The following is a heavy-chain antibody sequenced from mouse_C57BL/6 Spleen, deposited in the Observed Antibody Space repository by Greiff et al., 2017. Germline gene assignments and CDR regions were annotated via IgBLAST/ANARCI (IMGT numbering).Heavy chain of an antibody. D-gene: IGHD3-3*01. J-gene: IGHJ4*01. V-gene: IGHV5-17*01. CDR2: ISSGSSTI. CDR1: GFTFSDYG. CDR3: ARRDYYYAMDY. Sequence: EVQLVESGGGLVKPGGSLKLSCAASGFTFSDYGMHWVRQAPEKGLEWVAYISSGSSTIYYAATVKGRFTISRDNAKNTLFLQMTSLRSEDTAMYYCARRDYYYAMDYWGQGTSVTVSS.